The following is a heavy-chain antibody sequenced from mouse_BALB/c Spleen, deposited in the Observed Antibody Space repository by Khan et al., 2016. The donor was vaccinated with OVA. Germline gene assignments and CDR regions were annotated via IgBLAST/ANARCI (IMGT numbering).Heavy chain of an antibody. CDR1: GFTFSDYY. V-gene: IGHV5-12*02. J-gene: IGHJ4*01. Sequence: EVELVESGGGLVQPGGSLKLSCATSGFTFSDYYMYWVRQTPEKRLEWVAYISNGGGSTHYLDTVKGRSTISRDNAKNTLYLQLSRLKSEDTAMYYCARHGYGKGDAINYWGQGTSVIVSS. D-gene: IGHD2-10*02. CDR2: ISNGGGST. CDR3: ARHGYGKGDAINY.